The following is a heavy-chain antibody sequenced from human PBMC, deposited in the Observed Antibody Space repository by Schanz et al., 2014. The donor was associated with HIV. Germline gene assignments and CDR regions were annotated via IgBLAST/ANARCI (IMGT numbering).Heavy chain of an antibody. Sequence: QVQLVQSGAEVKNPGASVKVSCKASGYTFTNYAINWVRQAPGQGLEWMGWISNYIGNTDYAQNLQDRVTMTADTFTNTAYLELRSLRSDDTAVYYCARGSCSGGTCYSGDHWGQGTLVTVSA. D-gene: IGHD2-15*01. V-gene: IGHV1-18*01. CDR1: GYTFTNYA. CDR2: ISNYIGNT. CDR3: ARGSCSGGTCYSGDH. J-gene: IGHJ4*02.